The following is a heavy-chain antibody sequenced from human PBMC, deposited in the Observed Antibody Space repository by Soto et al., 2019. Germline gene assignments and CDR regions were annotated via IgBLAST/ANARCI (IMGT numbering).Heavy chain of an antibody. V-gene: IGHV4-39*01. CDR1: GGSISSSSYY. J-gene: IGHJ4*02. Sequence: QLLESGPGLVKPSETLSLTCTVSGGSISSSSYYWGWIRQPPGKGLEWIGSIYYSGSTYYNPSLKSRVTISVDTSKNQFSLKLSSVTAADTAVYYCARQCGIAAAGTGYWGQGTLVTVSS. CDR3: ARQCGIAAAGTGY. CDR2: IYYSGST. D-gene: IGHD6-13*01.